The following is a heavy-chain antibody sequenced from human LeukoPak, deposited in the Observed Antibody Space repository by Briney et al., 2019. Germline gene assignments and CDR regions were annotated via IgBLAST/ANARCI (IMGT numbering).Heavy chain of an antibody. CDR1: GGSISSYY. J-gene: IGHJ6*02. D-gene: IGHD5-12*01. V-gene: IGHV4-59*01. CDR2: IYYSGST. CDR3: ARGGYSGYDSDDYYYGMDV. Sequence: PSETLSLTCTVSGGSISSYYWSWIRQPPGKGLEWIGYIYYSGSTNYNPSLKSRVTISVDTSKNQFSPKLSSVTAADTAVYYCARGGYSGYDSDDYYYGMDVWGQGTTVTVSS.